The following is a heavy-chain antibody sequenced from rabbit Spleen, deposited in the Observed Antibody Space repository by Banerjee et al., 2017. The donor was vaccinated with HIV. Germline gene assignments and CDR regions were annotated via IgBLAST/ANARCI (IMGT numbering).Heavy chain of an antibody. J-gene: IGHJ6*01. CDR2: IYTVSSGFT. Sequence: QQQLVESGGGLVKPGASLTRTCTASGFTRSGYWMGWVRQAPGKGLEWIACIYTVSSGFTYFASWAKGRFTCSKTSSTTVTLQVTSLTAADTATYFCARYTSSSFSSYGIDLWGPGTLVTVS. D-gene: IGHD1-1*01. CDR1: GFTRSGYW. CDR3: ARYTSSSFSSYGIDL. V-gene: IGHV1S45*01.